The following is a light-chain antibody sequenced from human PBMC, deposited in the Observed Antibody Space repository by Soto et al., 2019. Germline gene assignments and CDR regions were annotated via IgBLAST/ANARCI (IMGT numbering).Light chain of an antibody. CDR2: DAS. CDR3: QQYGSSPPYT. J-gene: IGKJ2*01. CDR1: QSVSNSY. Sequence: EIVLTQSPATLSLSPGERATLSCGASQSVSNSYLAWYQQKPGLAPRLLIYDASSRATGIPDRFSGSGSGTDFTLTISRREPEDFAVYYCQQYGSSPPYTFGQGTKLEIK. V-gene: IGKV3D-20*01.